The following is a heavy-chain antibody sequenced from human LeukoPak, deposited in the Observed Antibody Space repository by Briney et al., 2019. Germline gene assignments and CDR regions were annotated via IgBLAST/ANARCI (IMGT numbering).Heavy chain of an antibody. D-gene: IGHD3-9*01. CDR1: GFTFSTYA. Sequence: GGSLRLSCAASGFTFSTYAMSWVRQAPRKGLEWVSTIIDSGGATYYAESVKGRFPISRDNSKNTLYLQMNSLRAEDTATYYCAKDRNYDILTGYNWFDPWGQGTLVTVSS. CDR3: AKDRNYDILTGYNWFDP. CDR2: IIDSGGAT. V-gene: IGHV3-23*01. J-gene: IGHJ5*02.